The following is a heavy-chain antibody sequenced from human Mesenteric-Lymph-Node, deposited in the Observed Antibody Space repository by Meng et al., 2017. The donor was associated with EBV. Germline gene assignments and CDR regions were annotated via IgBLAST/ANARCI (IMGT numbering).Heavy chain of an antibody. V-gene: IGHV4-30-4*01. Sequence: QGRLRKSGPGWVKPPQTLSPTCAVSGGSISSGDYYWSWIRQPPGKGLEWIGYIYYSGTTYNNPSLKSRVTISIDTSKNQFSLKLISVTAADTAVYYCARVSCSGGSCYGEFDYWGQGTLVTVSS. CDR3: ARVSCSGGSCYGEFDY. CDR1: GGSISSGDYY. CDR2: IYYSGTT. J-gene: IGHJ4*02. D-gene: IGHD2-15*01.